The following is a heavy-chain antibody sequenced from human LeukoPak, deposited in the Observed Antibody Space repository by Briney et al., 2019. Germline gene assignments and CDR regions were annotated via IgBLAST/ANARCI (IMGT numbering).Heavy chain of an antibody. CDR1: GFTFSSYS. D-gene: IGHD2-2*01. Sequence: GGSLRLSCAASGFTFSSYSMNWVRQAPGKGLEWDSSISSSSSYIYYADSVKGRFTISRDNAKNSLYLQMNSLRAEDTAVYYCARDNWDCSSTSCYFPWGQGTLVTVSS. CDR2: ISSSSSYI. V-gene: IGHV3-21*01. J-gene: IGHJ5*02. CDR3: ARDNWDCSSTSCYFP.